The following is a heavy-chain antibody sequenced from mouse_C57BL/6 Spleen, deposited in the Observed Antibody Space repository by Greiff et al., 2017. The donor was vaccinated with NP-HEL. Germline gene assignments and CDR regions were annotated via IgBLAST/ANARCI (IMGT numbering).Heavy chain of an antibody. CDR2: ILSGSSTI. CDR1: GFTFSDYG. V-gene: IGHV5-17*01. CDR3: ARPPGSSFYWYFDV. J-gene: IGHJ1*03. D-gene: IGHD1-1*01. Sequence: EVHLVESGCGLVKPGGSLKLSCAASGFTFSDYGMHWVRQAPETVLYWVAYILSGSSTIYYADTVKGRFTISRDNAKNTLFLQMTSLRSEDTAMYYCARPPGSSFYWYFDVWGTGTTVTVSS.